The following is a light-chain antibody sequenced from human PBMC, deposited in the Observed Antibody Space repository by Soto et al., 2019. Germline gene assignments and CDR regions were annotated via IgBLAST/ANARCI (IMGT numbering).Light chain of an antibody. CDR2: DAS. CDR3: VQRTTWPWT. Sequence: EIVWTKYPGTLSLAPGERATLSCRASQSVSVHLAWYQQKPGQAPRLLIYDASNRATGIPARFSGSGSGTDFTLTISSLEPEDFAVYHCVQRTTWPWTCGQGSKVEIK. CDR1: QSVSVH. J-gene: IGKJ1*01. V-gene: IGKV3-11*01.